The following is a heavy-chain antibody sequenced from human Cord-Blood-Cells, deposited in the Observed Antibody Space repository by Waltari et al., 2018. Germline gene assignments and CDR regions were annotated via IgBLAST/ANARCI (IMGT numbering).Heavy chain of an antibody. CDR1: GYTLTGYY. J-gene: IGHJ3*02. CDR3: ARARPAGNSSAFDI. CDR2: INPNSGGT. Sequence: QVHLVQSGAEVKKPGASVKVSCKASGYTLTGYYMHWVRQAPGQGLEWMGWINPNSGGTNYAQKFQGWVTMTRDTSISTAYMELSRLRSDDTAVYYCARARPAGNSSAFDIWGQGTMVTVSS. D-gene: IGHD4-4*01. V-gene: IGHV1-2*04.